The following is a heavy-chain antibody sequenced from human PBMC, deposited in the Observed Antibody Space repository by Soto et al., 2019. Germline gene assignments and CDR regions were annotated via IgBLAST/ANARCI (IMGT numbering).Heavy chain of an antibody. CDR1: GGSISSYY. Sequence: LSLTCTVSGGSISSYYWSWIRQPPGKGMEWIGHIYYSGSTKYNPSLTGRATISLDTSRSQSSLQLSSVTAADTAVYYCARDGGSWNYYHHGIDVWGQGTMVTVSS. D-gene: IGHD3-16*01. CDR3: ARDGGSWNYYHHGIDV. V-gene: IGHV4-59*01. CDR2: IYYSGST. J-gene: IGHJ6*02.